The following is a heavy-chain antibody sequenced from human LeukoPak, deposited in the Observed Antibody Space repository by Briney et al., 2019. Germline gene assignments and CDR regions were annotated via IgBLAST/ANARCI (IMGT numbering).Heavy chain of an antibody. CDR1: GFTFSGSA. D-gene: IGHD3-22*01. CDR3: TRFRVETYYYDSSGYTGAS. V-gene: IGHV3-73*01. J-gene: IGHJ5*02. CDR2: IRSKANSYAT. Sequence: QPGGSLRLSCAASGFTFSGSAMNWVRQASGKGLEWVGRIRSKANSYATAYAASVKGRFTISRDDSKTTAYLQMDSLKTEDTAVYYCTRFRVETYYYDSSGYTGASWGQGTLVTVSS.